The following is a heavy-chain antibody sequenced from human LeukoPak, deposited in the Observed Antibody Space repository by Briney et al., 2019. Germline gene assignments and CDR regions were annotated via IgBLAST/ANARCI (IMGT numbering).Heavy chain of an antibody. J-gene: IGHJ4*02. CDR1: GGSFSGYY. CDR2: INHSGST. CDR3: ARSDYGDYEFDY. V-gene: IGHV4-34*01. D-gene: IGHD4-17*01. Sequence: SETLSLTCAVYGGSFSGYYWSWIRQPPGKGLEWIGEINHSGSTNYNPSLKSRVTISVDTSKNQFSLKLSSVTAADTAVYYCARSDYGDYEFDYWGQGTLVTVSS.